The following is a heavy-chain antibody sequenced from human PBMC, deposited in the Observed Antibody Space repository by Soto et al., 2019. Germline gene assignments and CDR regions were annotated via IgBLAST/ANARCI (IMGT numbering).Heavy chain of an antibody. V-gene: IGHV6-1*01. J-gene: IGHJ4*02. Sequence: PSQTLSLTCAISGDSISSNSAAWSWIRQSPSRGLEWLGRTYYRSKWYNDYAVSVKSRITINPDTSKNQFSLQLSSMTPEDTAVYYCARGYHDSTWHWGQGTLVSVSS. CDR3: ARGYHDSTWH. CDR1: GDSISSNSAA. CDR2: TYYRSKWYN. D-gene: IGHD3-22*01.